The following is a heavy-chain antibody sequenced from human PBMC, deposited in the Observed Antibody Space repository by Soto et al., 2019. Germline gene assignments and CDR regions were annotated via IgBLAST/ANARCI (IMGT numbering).Heavy chain of an antibody. Sequence: GGSLRLSCAASGFTFSSYDMHWVRQATGKGLEWVSAIGTAGDTYYPGSVKGRFTISRENAKNSLYLQMNSLRAGDTAVYYCARGPHTDYGDTGAFDIWGQGTMVTVSS. CDR1: GFTFSSYD. CDR3: ARGPHTDYGDTGAFDI. CDR2: IGTAGDT. D-gene: IGHD4-17*01. J-gene: IGHJ3*02. V-gene: IGHV3-13*01.